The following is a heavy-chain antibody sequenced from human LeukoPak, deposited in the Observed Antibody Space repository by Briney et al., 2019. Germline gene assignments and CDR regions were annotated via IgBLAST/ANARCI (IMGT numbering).Heavy chain of an antibody. J-gene: IGHJ4*02. V-gene: IGHV4-59*01. D-gene: IGHD1/OR15-1a*01. CDR3: ARRGPGEHLFDF. CDR2: IYYSGST. Sequence: SETLSLTCTVSGGSISSYYWSWIRQPPGKGLEWIGYIYYSGSTNYNPSLKSRVTMSVDTSKNQFSLKVTSVTAADTAIYYCARRGPGEHLFDFWGQGIPVTVSS. CDR1: GGSISSYY.